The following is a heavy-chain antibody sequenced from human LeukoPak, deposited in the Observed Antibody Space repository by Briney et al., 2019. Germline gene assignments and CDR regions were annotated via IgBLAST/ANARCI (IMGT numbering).Heavy chain of an antibody. CDR2: ISSSSSYI. D-gene: IGHD2-2*01. V-gene: IGHV3-21*01. CDR1: GFTFGSYS. Sequence: GGSLRLSCAASGFTFGSYSMNWVRQAPGKGLEWVSSISSSSSYIYYADSVKGRFTISRDNAKNSLYLQMNSLRAEDTAVYYCARDGSSTGYYMDVWGKGTTVTVSS. J-gene: IGHJ6*03. CDR3: ARDGSSTGYYMDV.